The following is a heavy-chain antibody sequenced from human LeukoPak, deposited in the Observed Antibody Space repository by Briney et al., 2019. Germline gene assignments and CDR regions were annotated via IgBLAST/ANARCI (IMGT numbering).Heavy chain of an antibody. J-gene: IGHJ6*02. CDR2: INHSGST. CDR1: GGSFSGYY. Sequence: PSETLSLTCAVYGGSFSGYYWSWIRQPPGKGLEWIGEINHSGSTNYNPSLKSRVTISVDTSKNQFSLKLSSVTAADTAAYYCARGQIVVVPAARGYYYYGMDVWGQGTTVTVSS. CDR3: ARGQIVVVPAARGYYYYGMDV. D-gene: IGHD2-2*01. V-gene: IGHV4-34*01.